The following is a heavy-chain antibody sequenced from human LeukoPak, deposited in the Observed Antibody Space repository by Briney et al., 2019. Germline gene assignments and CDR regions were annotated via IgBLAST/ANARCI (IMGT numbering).Heavy chain of an antibody. CDR3: ARVQIRRITISNWFDP. CDR2: IIPIFGTA. V-gene: IGHV1-69*13. Sequence: ASVKVSCKASGGTFSSYAISWVRQAPGQGLEWMGGIIPIFGTANYAQQFQGRVTITADESTSTAYMELSSLRSEDTAVYYCARVQIRRITISNWFDPWGQGTLVTVSS. D-gene: IGHD3-3*01. CDR1: GGTFSSYA. J-gene: IGHJ5*02.